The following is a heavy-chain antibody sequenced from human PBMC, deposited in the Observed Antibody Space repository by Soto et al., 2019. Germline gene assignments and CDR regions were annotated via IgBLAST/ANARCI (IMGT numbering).Heavy chain of an antibody. D-gene: IGHD4-4*01. CDR1: GLTFTSYG. J-gene: IGHJ6*02. CDR2: ILHDGSAE. V-gene: IGHV3-30*03. Sequence: WGSLRLSCAASGLTFTSYGMHWVRQAPGKGLEWMALILHDGSAEYYADSVKGRFTISRDNSKNTLYLQMNSLRAEDTAVYYCARSRDGYSFYFYYGMDGWGQGTTVTVSS. CDR3: ARSRDGYSFYFYYGMDG.